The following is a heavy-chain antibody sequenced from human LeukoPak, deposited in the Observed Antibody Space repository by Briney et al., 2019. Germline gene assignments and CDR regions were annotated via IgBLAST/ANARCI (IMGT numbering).Heavy chain of an antibody. J-gene: IGHJ3*02. V-gene: IGHV4-59*08. CDR1: GGSISSYY. D-gene: IGHD6-13*01. Sequence: SETLSLTCTVSGGSISSYYWSWIRQPPGKGLEWIGYIYYSGSTNYNPSLKSRVTISVDTSKNQFSLKLSSVTAADTAVYYCARRSSWLKAFDIWGQGTVVTVSS. CDR2: IYYSGST. CDR3: ARRSSWLKAFDI.